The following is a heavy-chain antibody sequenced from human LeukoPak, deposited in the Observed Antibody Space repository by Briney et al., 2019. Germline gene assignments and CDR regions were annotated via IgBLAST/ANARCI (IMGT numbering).Heavy chain of an antibody. CDR3: ARDLELGY. J-gene: IGHJ4*02. CDR2: IYDSGST. D-gene: IGHD2/OR15-2a*01. Sequence: SETLSLTCTVSGGSISSSSYYWSWVRRPPGKELEWIGYIYDSGSTNYNPSLKSRVTISVDTSKNQFSLKLSSVTAADTAVYYCARDLELGYWGQGTLVTVSS. CDR1: GGSISSSSYY. V-gene: IGHV4-61*01.